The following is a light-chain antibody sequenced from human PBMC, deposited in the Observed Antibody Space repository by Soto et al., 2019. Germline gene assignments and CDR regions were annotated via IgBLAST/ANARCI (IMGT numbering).Light chain of an antibody. Sequence: QSVLTQPASVSGSPGQSIAISCTGTSSDVGGYNYVSWYQQHPGKAPKLMVYDVSNRPSGVSNRFSGSKSGNTASLTISRLQAEDEADYYCSSYTSSSTYVFGPGTKLTVL. V-gene: IGLV2-14*01. CDR3: SSYTSSSTYV. CDR1: SSDVGGYNY. CDR2: DVS. J-gene: IGLJ1*01.